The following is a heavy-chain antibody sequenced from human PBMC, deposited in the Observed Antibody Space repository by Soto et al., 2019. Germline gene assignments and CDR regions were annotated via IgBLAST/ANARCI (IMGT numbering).Heavy chain of an antibody. D-gene: IGHD3-22*01. CDR1: GFTFHNAW. CDR2: IRSQSDGGSG. Sequence: GGSLRLSCAASGFTFHNAWINWVRQPPGGGLEWVGRIRSQSDGGSGDYAAPVKGRFVVSRDDSKNMVYLQMNSLKIEDTAVYYCTTDTRNTMTDIRFDSWGHGTLVTVSP. CDR3: TTDTRNTMTDIRFDS. V-gene: IGHV3-15*07. J-gene: IGHJ4*01.